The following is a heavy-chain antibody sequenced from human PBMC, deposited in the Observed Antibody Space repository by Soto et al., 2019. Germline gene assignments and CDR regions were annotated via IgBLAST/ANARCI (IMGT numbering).Heavy chain of an antibody. Sequence: QVQLQESGPGLVKPSGTLSLTCAVSGGSISSSNWWRWVRQPPGKGLEWIGEIYHSGSTNYNPALKSRVTIAVDKSKHQFSLKLSPVTAADKAVYYCARDLKDAYGDYSMDVWGQGTTVTVSS. CDR3: ARDLKDAYGDYSMDV. J-gene: IGHJ6*02. CDR1: GGSISSSNW. V-gene: IGHV4-4*02. D-gene: IGHD4-17*01. CDR2: IYHSGST.